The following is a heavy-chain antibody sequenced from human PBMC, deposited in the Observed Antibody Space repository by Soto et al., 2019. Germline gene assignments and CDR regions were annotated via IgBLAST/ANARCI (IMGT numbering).Heavy chain of an antibody. J-gene: IGHJ5*02. D-gene: IGHD6-6*01. V-gene: IGHV3-74*01. CDR3: ARVYSSSSVMFDP. CDR2: INSDGSST. CDR1: GFTFSSYW. Sequence: EVQLVESGGGLVQPGGSLRLSCAASGFTFSSYWMHWVRQAPGKGLVWVSRINSDGSSTSYADSAKGRFTISRDNAKNTLYLQMNSLRADETAVYYCARVYSSSSVMFDPWGQGTLVPVSS.